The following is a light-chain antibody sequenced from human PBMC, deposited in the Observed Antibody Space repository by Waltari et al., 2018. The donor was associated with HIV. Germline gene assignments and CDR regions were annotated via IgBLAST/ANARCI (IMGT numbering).Light chain of an antibody. CDR2: GNS. V-gene: IGLV1-40*01. J-gene: IGLJ1*01. CDR1: NSNIGAGYD. Sequence: QSVLTQPPSVSGAPGQRVTISCTGSNSNIGAGYDVHWYQLLPGIGPKLLIFGNSTRPSGVPDRFSGSKSGTSASLAITGLQAEDEADYYCQSYDSSLSGYVFGTGTKVTVL. CDR3: QSYDSSLSGYV.